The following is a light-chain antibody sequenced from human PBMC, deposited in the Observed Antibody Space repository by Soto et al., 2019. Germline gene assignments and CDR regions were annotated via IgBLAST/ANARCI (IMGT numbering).Light chain of an antibody. V-gene: IGKV3-20*01. Sequence: ESVLTQSPGTLSLSPWEIATLSCRASQSVSSSYLAWYQQKPGQAPRLLIYGASSRATGIPDRFSGSGSGTDFTLTISSLEPEDFAVYFCQQWHSSPSITFGQGTRLEIK. J-gene: IGKJ5*01. CDR3: QQWHSSPSIT. CDR2: GAS. CDR1: QSVSSSY.